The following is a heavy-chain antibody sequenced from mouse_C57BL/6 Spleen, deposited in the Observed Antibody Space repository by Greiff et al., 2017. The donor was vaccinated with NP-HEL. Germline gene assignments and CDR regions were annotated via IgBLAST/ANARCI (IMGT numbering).Heavy chain of an antibody. V-gene: IGHV1-69*01. CDR3: ARSTMVTTGAMDY. CDR1: GYTFTSYW. CDR2: IEPSDSYT. D-gene: IGHD2-2*01. J-gene: IGHJ4*01. Sequence: QVQLQQPGAELVMPGASVKLSCKASGYTFTSYWMHWVKQRPGQGLEWIGEIEPSDSYTNYNQKFKGKSTLTVDKSSSTAYMQLSSLTSEDSAVYYCARSTMVTTGAMDYWGQGTSVTVSS.